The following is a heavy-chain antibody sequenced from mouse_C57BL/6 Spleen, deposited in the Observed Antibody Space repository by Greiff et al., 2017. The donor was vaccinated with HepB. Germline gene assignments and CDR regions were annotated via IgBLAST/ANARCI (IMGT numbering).Heavy chain of an antibody. J-gene: IGHJ4*01. CDR1: GFTFSSYA. D-gene: IGHD1-1*01. CDR2: ISDGGSYT. Sequence: VQLQQSGGGLVKPGGSLKLSCAASGFTFSSYAMSWVRQTPEKRLEWVATISDGGSYTYYPDNVKGRFTISRDNAKNNLYLQMSHLKSEDTAMYYCARETTVVEGDAMDYWGQGTSVTVSS. V-gene: IGHV5-4*01. CDR3: ARETTVVEGDAMDY.